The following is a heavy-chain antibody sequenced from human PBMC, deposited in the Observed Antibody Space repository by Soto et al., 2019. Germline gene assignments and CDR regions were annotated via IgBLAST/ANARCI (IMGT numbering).Heavy chain of an antibody. V-gene: IGHV3-30*18. D-gene: IGHD2-21*01. CDR2: ISYDGSNK. J-gene: IGHJ6*02. Sequence: GGSLRLSCAASGFTFSSYGMHWVRQAPGKGLEWVAVISYDGSNKYYADSAKGRFTISRDNSKNTLYLQMNSLRAEDTAVYYCAKDRLGIAYYYGMDVWGQGTTVTVSS. CDR1: GFTFSSYG. CDR3: AKDRLGIAYYYGMDV.